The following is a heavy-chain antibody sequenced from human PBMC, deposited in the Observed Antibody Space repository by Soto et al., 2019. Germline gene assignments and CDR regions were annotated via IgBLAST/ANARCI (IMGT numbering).Heavy chain of an antibody. CDR2: ISYSGSFT. D-gene: IGHD1-1*01. Sequence: GGSLRLSCAAYGFNLSDYYMIWIRQNPEKGLEGISYISYSGSFTKYADSVKGRFTISRDNAKNSLFLQMNSLRAEDTSVYYCARGSGYNWFDPWGPGTVVTVSS. CDR1: GFNLSDYY. J-gene: IGHJ5*02. V-gene: IGHV3-11*06. CDR3: ARGSGYNWFDP.